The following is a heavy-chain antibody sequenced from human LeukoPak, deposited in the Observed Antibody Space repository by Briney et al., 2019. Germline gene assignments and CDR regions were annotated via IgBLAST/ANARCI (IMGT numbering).Heavy chain of an antibody. CDR3: ASQVAALGNYFDY. Sequence: ASVKVSCKASGGTFSSHAISWVRQAPGQGLEWMGGITLIFGTPHYAQKFQSRVTITTDESKSTAYMEKSSLRFEDAAAYYCASQVAALGNYFDYWGQGTLVSVSS. J-gene: IGHJ4*02. CDR1: GGTFSSHA. D-gene: IGHD1-26*01. CDR2: ITLIFGTP. V-gene: IGHV1-69*05.